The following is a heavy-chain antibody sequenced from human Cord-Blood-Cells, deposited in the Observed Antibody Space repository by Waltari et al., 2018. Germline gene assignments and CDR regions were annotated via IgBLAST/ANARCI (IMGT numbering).Heavy chain of an antibody. D-gene: IGHD4-17*01. CDR2: INHSGST. CDR3: ASNSDYGDYYYDGMDV. CDR1: GGSFSGYY. J-gene: IGHJ6*02. V-gene: IGHV4-34*01. Sequence: QVQLQQWGAGLLKPSETLSLTCAVYGGSFSGYYWSWIRQPPGKGLGWIGEINHSGSTNYNPPLKSRVTISVDTSKNQFSLKLSSVTAADSAVYYCASNSDYGDYYYDGMDVWGQGTTVTVSS.